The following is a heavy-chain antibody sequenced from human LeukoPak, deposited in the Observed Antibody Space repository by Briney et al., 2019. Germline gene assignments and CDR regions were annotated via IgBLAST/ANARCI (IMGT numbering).Heavy chain of an antibody. V-gene: IGHV4-39*01. Sequence: SETLSLTCTVSGGSISSSSYYWGWIRQPPGKGLEWIGSIYYSGSTYCNPSLKSRVTISVDTSKNQFSLKLSSVTAADTAVYYCARPYYYDSSGYYYDYWGQGTLVTVSS. CDR2: IYYSGST. CDR1: GGSISSSSYY. CDR3: ARPYYYDSSGYYYDY. D-gene: IGHD3-22*01. J-gene: IGHJ4*02.